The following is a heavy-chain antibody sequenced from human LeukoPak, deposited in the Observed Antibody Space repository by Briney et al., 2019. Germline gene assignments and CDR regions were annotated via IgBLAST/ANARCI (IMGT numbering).Heavy chain of an antibody. V-gene: IGHV1-18*01. CDR1: GYTFTSYG. D-gene: IGHD2-2*02. Sequence: GASVKVSCKASGYTFTSYGISWVRQAPGQGLEWMGWISAYNGNTNYAQKLQGRVTMTRDTSTSTVYMELSSLRSEDTAVYYCARACCISSPIFDYWGQGTLVTVSS. J-gene: IGHJ4*02. CDR2: ISAYNGNT. CDR3: ARACCISSPIFDY.